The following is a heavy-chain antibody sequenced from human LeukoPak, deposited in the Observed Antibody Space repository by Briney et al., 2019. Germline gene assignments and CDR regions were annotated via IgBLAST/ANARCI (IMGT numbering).Heavy chain of an antibody. Sequence: SETLSLTCTVSGGSISSHYWSWIRQPPGKGLEWIGYIYYSGSTNYNPSLKSRVTISVDTSKDQFSLKLSSVTAADTAVYYCARARGTTNRWFDPWGQGTLVTVSS. V-gene: IGHV4-59*11. CDR1: GGSISSHY. D-gene: IGHD1-7*01. J-gene: IGHJ5*02. CDR3: ARARGTTNRWFDP. CDR2: IYYSGST.